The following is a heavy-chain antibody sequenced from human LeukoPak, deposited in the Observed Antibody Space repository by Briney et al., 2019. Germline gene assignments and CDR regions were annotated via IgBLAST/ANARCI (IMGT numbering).Heavy chain of an antibody. D-gene: IGHD1-14*01. CDR1: GFTFSSYG. J-gene: IGHJ3*02. Sequence: GGSLRLSCAASGFTFSSYGMHWVRQAPGKGLEWVSAISGSGGSTHYADSVKGRFTISRDNSKNTVFLQMSGLRAEDSAVYFCARDGFCNGTIWYTGAFDIWGLGTVVSVSS. CDR3: ARDGFCNGTIWYTGAFDI. V-gene: IGHV3-23*01. CDR2: ISGSGGST.